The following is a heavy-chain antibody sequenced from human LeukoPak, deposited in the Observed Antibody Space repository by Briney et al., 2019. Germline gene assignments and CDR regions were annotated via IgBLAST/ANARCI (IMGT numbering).Heavy chain of an antibody. V-gene: IGHV1-2*02. CDR1: GYTFTGYY. J-gene: IGHJ4*02. D-gene: IGHD1-26*01. CDR2: INPNSGST. CDR3: ARRSLRSFVFDY. Sequence: EASVKVSCKASGYTFTGYYMHWVRQAPGQGLEWMGWINPNSGSTNYAQKFQGRVTMTRDTSISTAYMELSRLRSDDTAVYYCARRSLRSFVFDYWGQGTLVTVSS.